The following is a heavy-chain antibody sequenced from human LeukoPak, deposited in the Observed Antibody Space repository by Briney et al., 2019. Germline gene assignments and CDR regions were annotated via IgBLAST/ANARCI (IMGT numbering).Heavy chain of an antibody. Sequence: GASVKVSCKASGGTFSSYAISWVRQAPGQGLEWMGRIIPILGIANYAQKFQGRVTITADKSTSTAYMELSSLRSEDTAVYYCARWGYCSSTSCYDYWGQGTLVTVSS. V-gene: IGHV1-69*04. CDR1: GGTFSSYA. D-gene: IGHD2-2*01. CDR2: IIPILGIA. CDR3: ARWGYCSSTSCYDY. J-gene: IGHJ4*02.